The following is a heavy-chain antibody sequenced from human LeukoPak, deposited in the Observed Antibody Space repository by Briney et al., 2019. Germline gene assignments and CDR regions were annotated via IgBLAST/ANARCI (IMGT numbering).Heavy chain of an antibody. Sequence: SETLSLTCAVYGGSFSGYYWSWIRQPPGKGLEWIGEINHSGSTNYNPSLKSRVTISVDTSKNQFSLKLSSVTAADTAVYYCAREGSSGWGYFDYWGQGTLVTVSS. CDR1: GGSFSGYY. CDR2: INHSGST. CDR3: AREGSSGWGYFDY. J-gene: IGHJ4*02. V-gene: IGHV4-34*01. D-gene: IGHD6-19*01.